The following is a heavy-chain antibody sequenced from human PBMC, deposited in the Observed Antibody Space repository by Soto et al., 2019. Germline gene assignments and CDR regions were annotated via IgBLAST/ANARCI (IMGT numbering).Heavy chain of an antibody. Sequence: QLQLQESGPRLVKPSETLSLTCSVSGGSISSSSYSWGWIRQPPGKGLEWIGAIYYSGSTHYNPSLEGRVAIPADTPNNQLSLKLSSVTGADTAVYYCGRQPGHCGSTTCFGYYSVDVWGQGTTVTVS. CDR3: GRQPGHCGSTTCFGYYSVDV. D-gene: IGHD2-2*01. CDR2: IYYSGST. J-gene: IGHJ6*02. V-gene: IGHV4-39*01. CDR1: GGSISSSSYS.